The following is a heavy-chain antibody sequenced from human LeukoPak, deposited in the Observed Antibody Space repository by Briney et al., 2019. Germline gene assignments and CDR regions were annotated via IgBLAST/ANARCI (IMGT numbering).Heavy chain of an antibody. CDR1: GFTFSSYA. CDR3: AKVGSVYYYYYYMDV. Sequence: GGSLRLSCAASGFTFSSYAMHWVRQAPGKGLEWVAVISYDGSNKYYADSVKGRFTISRDNSKDSLYLQMNSLRAEDTALYYCAKVGSVYYYYYYMDVWGKGTTVTVSS. V-gene: IGHV3-30*04. D-gene: IGHD3-10*01. J-gene: IGHJ6*03. CDR2: ISYDGSNK.